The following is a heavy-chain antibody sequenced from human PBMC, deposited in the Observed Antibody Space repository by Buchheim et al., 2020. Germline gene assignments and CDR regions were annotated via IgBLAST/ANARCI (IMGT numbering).Heavy chain of an antibody. Sequence: QVQLQQWGAGLLKPSETLSLTCAVYGGSFSGYYWSWIRQPPGKGLEWIGEVNHSGSTNYNPSLKSRVPISVDTSKNKFSLKLRSVTAADTAVYYFARLVVATTRLDDWFDPWGQGTL. D-gene: IGHD5-12*01. J-gene: IGHJ5*02. CDR2: VNHSGST. CDR1: GGSFSGYY. V-gene: IGHV4-34*01. CDR3: ARLVVATTRLDDWFDP.